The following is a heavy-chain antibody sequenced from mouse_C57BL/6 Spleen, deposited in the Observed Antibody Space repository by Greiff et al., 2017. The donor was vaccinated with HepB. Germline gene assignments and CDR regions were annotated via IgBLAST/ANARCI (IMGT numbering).Heavy chain of an antibody. CDR3: ARGGTTVGFDY. D-gene: IGHD1-1*01. CDR1: GYTFTDYY. J-gene: IGHJ2*01. CDR2: INPYNGGT. Sequence: VQLQQSGPVLVKPGASVKMSCKASGYTFTDYYMNWVKQSHGKSLEWIGVINPYNGGTSYNQKFKGKATLTVDKSSSTAYMELNSLTSEDAAVYYCARGGTTVGFDYWGQGTTLTVSS. V-gene: IGHV1-19*01.